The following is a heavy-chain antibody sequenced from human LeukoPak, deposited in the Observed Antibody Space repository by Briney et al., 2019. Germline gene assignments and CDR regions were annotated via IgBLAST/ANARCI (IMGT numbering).Heavy chain of an antibody. CDR2: LYSDGTT. D-gene: IGHD6-6*01. J-gene: IGHJ4*02. CDR1: GFIFSSNY. Sequence: GGSLRLSCAASGFIFSSNYMSWVRQAPGKGLEWVSVLYSDGTTYYSDSVKGRFTISRDNSKNTLYLQMNSLRAADTAVYYCARDKGTSYLSSFDYWGQGTLVTVSS. CDR3: ARDKGTSYLSSFDY. V-gene: IGHV3-53*05.